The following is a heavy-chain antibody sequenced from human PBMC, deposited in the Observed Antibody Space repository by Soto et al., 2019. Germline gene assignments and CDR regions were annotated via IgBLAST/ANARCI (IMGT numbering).Heavy chain of an antibody. Sequence: SVKVSCKASGGTFSSYAISWVRQAPGHGLEWMGGIIPIFGTANYAQKFQGRVTITADESTSTAYMELSSLRSEDTAVYYCARDREGGYYDSSGYSFDYWGQGTLVTVSS. V-gene: IGHV1-69*13. CDR2: IIPIFGTA. D-gene: IGHD3-22*01. CDR1: GGTFSSYA. CDR3: ARDREGGYYDSSGYSFDY. J-gene: IGHJ4*02.